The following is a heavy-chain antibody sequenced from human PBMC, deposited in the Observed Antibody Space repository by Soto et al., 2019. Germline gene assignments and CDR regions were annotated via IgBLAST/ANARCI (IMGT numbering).Heavy chain of an antibody. V-gene: IGHV1-46*04. D-gene: IGHD2-8*01. CDR2: INPSGGST. CDR1: GYTFTSYY. CDR3: ARVYAMGRATYYGMDV. J-gene: IGHJ6*02. Sequence: QVQLVQSGAEVKKPGASVKVSCKASGYTFTSYYMHWVRQAPGQGLEWMGIINPSGGSTSYAQKLQGRVTMTRDTSTSTVYMELSSLRSEDTAVYYCARVYAMGRATYYGMDVWGQGTTVTVSS.